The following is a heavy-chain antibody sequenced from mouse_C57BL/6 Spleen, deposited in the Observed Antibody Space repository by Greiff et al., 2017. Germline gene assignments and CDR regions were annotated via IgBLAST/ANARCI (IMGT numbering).Heavy chain of an antibody. D-gene: IGHD2-3*01. Sequence: VQLKESGPGLVKPSQSLSLSCSVSGYSITSGYYWNWIRQFPGNKLEWMGYISYDGSNNYNPSLKNRISITRDTSKNLFFLKLNSVTTEDTATYYCASDDGYAMDYWGQGTTLTVSS. CDR1: GYSITSGYY. CDR3: ASDDGYAMDY. V-gene: IGHV3-6*01. J-gene: IGHJ2*01. CDR2: ISYDGSN.